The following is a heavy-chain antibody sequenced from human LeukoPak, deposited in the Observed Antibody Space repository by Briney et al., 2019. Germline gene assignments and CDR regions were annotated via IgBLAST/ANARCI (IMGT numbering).Heavy chain of an antibody. D-gene: IGHD3-16*01. J-gene: IGHJ4*02. Sequence: ASVKISCKVSGYTLTDYYMHWVQQAPGKGLEWMGLVDPEDGETIYAEKFQGRVTITADTSTDTAYMELSSLRSEDTAVYYCATARIMITFWGAAPRQDNDYWGQGTLVTVSS. CDR2: VDPEDGET. V-gene: IGHV1-69-2*01. CDR1: GYTLTDYY. CDR3: ATARIMITFWGAAPRQDNDY.